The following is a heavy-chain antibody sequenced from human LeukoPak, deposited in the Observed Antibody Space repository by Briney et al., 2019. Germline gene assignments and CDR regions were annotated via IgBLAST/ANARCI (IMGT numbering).Heavy chain of an antibody. J-gene: IGHJ2*01. V-gene: IGHV4-59*11. CDR2: ISYVGST. CDR3: ARSITMIVGEFDL. D-gene: IGHD3-22*01. Sequence: SETLSLSCTVSGASFTTHYWSWIRQPPGKGLEWIGHISYVGSTNYNPSLKSRVTISVDTSKNQFSLKLSSVTAADTAVYYCARSITMIVGEFDLWGRGTLVTVSS. CDR1: GASFTTHY.